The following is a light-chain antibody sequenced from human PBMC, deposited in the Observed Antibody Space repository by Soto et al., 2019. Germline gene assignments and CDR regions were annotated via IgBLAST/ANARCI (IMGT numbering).Light chain of an antibody. Sequence: EIVLTQSPGTLSLSPGERATLSCRASQSVSSIYLAWYQQKPGQAPRLLIYGASSRATGIPDRFSGSGSGTDFTLTISRLEPEDLALYYCQQYGTSPRTFGQGTKVEIK. CDR2: GAS. V-gene: IGKV3-20*01. CDR3: QQYGTSPRT. J-gene: IGKJ1*01. CDR1: QSVSSIY.